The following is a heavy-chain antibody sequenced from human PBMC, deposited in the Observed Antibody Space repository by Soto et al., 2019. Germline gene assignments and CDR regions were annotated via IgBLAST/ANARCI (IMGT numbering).Heavy chain of an antibody. D-gene: IGHD3-10*01. V-gene: IGHV4-39*01. CDR1: GGSISSSSYY. J-gene: IGHJ4*02. CDR2: IYYSGNT. Sequence: QLQLQESGPGLVKPSETLSLTCTVSGGSISSSSYYWGWIRQPPGKGLEWIGSIYYSGNTYYNPSLKSRVTISVDTAKNQFSLNLSSVTAADTAVYYCARQYYFGSGSYYSRPFDFWGQGTLVTVSS. CDR3: ARQYYFGSGSYYSRPFDF.